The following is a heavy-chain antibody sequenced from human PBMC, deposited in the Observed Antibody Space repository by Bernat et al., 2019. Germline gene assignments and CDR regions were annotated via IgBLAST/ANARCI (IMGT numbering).Heavy chain of an antibody. D-gene: IGHD1-26*01. Sequence: EVQLLESGGGLVQPGGSLRISCAASGFTLNNYAMSWVRQVPGKGLEWVSTIYGSGSHMYDADSVKGRFTISRDNSKNTLNLQMNRLSAEDTALYYCARALMGAILHVFDIWGQGTMVTVSS. CDR3: ARALMGAILHVFDI. J-gene: IGHJ3*02. CDR2: IYGSGSHM. CDR1: GFTLNNYA. V-gene: IGHV3-23*01.